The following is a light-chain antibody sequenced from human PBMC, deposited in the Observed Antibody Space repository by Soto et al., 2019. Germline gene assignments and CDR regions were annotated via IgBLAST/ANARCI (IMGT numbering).Light chain of an antibody. CDR2: AAS. CDR3: QQSYSSPPT. J-gene: IGKJ1*01. CDR1: QSISNH. V-gene: IGKV1-39*01. Sequence: DIQMTQSPSSLSASVEDRVIITCRASQSISNHLNWYQQKPGKAPKLLIFAASSLQSGVPSRFSGSRSGRDFTLTISSLQPEDFATYYCQQSYSSPPTFGQGTKVDI.